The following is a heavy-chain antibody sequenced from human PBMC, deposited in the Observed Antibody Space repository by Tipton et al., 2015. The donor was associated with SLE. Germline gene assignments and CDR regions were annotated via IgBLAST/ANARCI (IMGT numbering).Heavy chain of an antibody. CDR2: INHSGST. V-gene: IGHV4-34*01. J-gene: IGHJ4*02. CDR3: ARGKY. Sequence: TLSLTCAVYGGSFSGYYWSWIRQPPGKGLEWIGEINHSGSTDYNPSLKSRVTISVDTSKNQFSLKLSSVTAADTAVYYCARGKYWGQGTLVTVSS. CDR1: GGSFSGYY.